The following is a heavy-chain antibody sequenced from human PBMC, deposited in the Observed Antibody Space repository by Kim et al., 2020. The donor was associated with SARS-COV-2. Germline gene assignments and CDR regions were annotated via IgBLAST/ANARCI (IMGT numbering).Heavy chain of an antibody. Sequence: VKGPFTISRDNSKNTLYLQMNSLRAEDTAVYYCAKKAPYCSGGSCLTFDYWGQGTLVTVSS. D-gene: IGHD2-15*01. CDR3: AKKAPYCSGGSCLTFDY. J-gene: IGHJ4*02. V-gene: IGHV3-23*01.